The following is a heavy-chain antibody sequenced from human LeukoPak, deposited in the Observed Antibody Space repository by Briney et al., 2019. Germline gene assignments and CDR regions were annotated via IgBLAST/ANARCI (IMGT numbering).Heavy chain of an antibody. J-gene: IGHJ4*02. CDR3: ARVMITFGEVEAAGKFFDY. CDR2: IKQDGSEK. D-gene: IGHD3-16*01. V-gene: IGHV3-7*01. Sequence: GGSLRLSCAASGFTFSSYWMSWVRQAPGKGLEWVANIKQDGSEKYYVDSVKGRFTISRDNAKNSLYLQMNSLRAEDTAVYYCARVMITFGEVEAAGKFFDYWGQGTLVTVSS. CDR1: GFTFSSYW.